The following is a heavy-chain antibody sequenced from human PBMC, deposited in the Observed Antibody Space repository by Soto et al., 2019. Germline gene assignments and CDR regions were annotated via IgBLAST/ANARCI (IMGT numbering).Heavy chain of an antibody. J-gene: IGHJ6*02. V-gene: IGHV3-74*01. CDR2: INSDGSNT. CDR3: TRSGSSPYYYGMDV. CDR1: GFTFSSYW. D-gene: IGHD6-6*01. Sequence: EVQLVESGGGLVQPGGSLRLSCAASGFTFSSYWMHWVRQAPGKGLVWVSRINSDGSNTNYADSVKGRFTISRDNAMNTLYLQMNSLRAEDTAVYYCTRSGSSPYYYGMDVWGQGTTVTVSS.